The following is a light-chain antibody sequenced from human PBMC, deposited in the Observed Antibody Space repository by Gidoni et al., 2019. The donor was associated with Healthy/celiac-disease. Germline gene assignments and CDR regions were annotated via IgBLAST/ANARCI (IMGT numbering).Light chain of an antibody. Sequence: VMTQTPLSRSVTPGQPASISCKSSQSLLHSHGKTYLYWYLQKPGQFPQPLIYEVSRRFSGVPDRFRGSGSGTDFTLKISRVEAEDGWVEYCMQGIHLPPWTFXXXTKVEIK. CDR1: QSLLHSHGKTY. V-gene: IGKV2-29*02. CDR2: EVS. CDR3: MQGIHLPPWT. J-gene: IGKJ1*01.